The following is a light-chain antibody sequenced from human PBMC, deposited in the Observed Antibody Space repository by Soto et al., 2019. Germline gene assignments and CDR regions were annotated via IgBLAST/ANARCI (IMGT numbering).Light chain of an antibody. CDR2: GAS. V-gene: IGKV3-15*01. Sequence: EIDMTQAPATLSVSPGEKSTLSPRASQSVSSNLAWYQQKPGQAPRXLIYGASTRATGIPARFSGSGSGTEFTLTISSLQSEDFAVDDCQQYNNWWTFGQGTKVDIK. CDR3: QQYNNWWT. CDR1: QSVSSN. J-gene: IGKJ1*01.